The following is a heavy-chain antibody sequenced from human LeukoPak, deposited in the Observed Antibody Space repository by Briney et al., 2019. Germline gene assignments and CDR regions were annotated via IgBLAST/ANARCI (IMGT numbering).Heavy chain of an antibody. CDR1: GFTFRSYW. CDR2: ISSSGSTI. Sequence: PGGSLRLSCAASGFTFRSYWMHWVRQAPGKGLEWVSYISSSGSTIYYADSVKGRFTISRDNAKNSLYLQMNSLRAEDTAVYYCARGDTGIVSYYMDVWGEGTTVTVSS. J-gene: IGHJ6*03. CDR3: ARGDTGIVSYYMDV. V-gene: IGHV3-48*04. D-gene: IGHD5-18*01.